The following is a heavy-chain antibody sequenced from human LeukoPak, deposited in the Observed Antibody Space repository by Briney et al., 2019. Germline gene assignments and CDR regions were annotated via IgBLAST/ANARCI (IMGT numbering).Heavy chain of an antibody. V-gene: IGHV1-8*01. J-gene: IGHJ4*02. CDR2: MNPNSGNT. CDR3: ARSITMVRGALGGY. Sequence: ASVKVSCKASGYTFTSYDINWVRQATGQGLEWMGWMNPNSGNTGYAQKFQGRVTMTRNTSISTAYMELSSLRSEDTAVYYCARSITMVRGALGGYWGQGTLVTVSS. CDR1: GYTFTSYD. D-gene: IGHD3-10*01.